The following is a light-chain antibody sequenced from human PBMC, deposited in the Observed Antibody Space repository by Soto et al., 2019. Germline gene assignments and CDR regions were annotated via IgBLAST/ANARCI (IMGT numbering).Light chain of an antibody. V-gene: IGKV1-39*01. J-gene: IGKJ2*01. CDR3: QQIHSTSSYT. CDR2: AAS. CDR1: QNIRDY. Sequence: DIQMTQSTSSLSASVGDRVTITCRASQNIRDYLNWYQQRPGKTPNLLVYAASNLRGGVPSRFSGSGSGTVFTLTINSLQPEDFATYYCQQIHSTSSYTFGHLTKVDI.